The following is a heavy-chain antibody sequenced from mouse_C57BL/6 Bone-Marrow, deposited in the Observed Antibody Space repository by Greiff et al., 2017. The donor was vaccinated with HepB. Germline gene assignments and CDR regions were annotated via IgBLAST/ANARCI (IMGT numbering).Heavy chain of an antibody. J-gene: IGHJ4*01. CDR2: ISNGGGST. Sequence: EVQVVESGGGLVQPGGSLKLSCAASGFTFSDYYMYWVRQTPEKRLEWVAYISNGGGSTYYPDTVKGRFTISRDNAKNTLYLQMSRLKSEDTAMYYCARRDYGYYAMDYWGQGTSVTVSS. D-gene: IGHD1-1*01. V-gene: IGHV5-12*01. CDR3: ARRDYGYYAMDY. CDR1: GFTFSDYY.